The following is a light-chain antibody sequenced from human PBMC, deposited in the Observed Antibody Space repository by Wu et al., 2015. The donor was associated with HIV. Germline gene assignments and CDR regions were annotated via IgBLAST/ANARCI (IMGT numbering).Light chain of an antibody. V-gene: IGKV1-8*01. Sequence: IRMTQSPSSVSASTGDKVTLTCRATQGIGSHLAWYQQKPGKAPNLLIYDAYILQSGVPSRFSGSGSGTDFTLTISSLESEDFATYYCQQYHVYPRTFGQGTKVEI. CDR3: QQYHVYPRT. CDR1: QGIGSH. CDR2: DAY. J-gene: IGKJ1*01.